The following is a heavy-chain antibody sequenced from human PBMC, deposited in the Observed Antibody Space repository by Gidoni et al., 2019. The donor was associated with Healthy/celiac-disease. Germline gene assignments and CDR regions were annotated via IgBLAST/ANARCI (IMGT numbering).Heavy chain of an antibody. CDR2: LYYRGGT. J-gene: IGHJ2*01. CDR1: GGSISTRSSY. CDR3: ARQLSYSRLYDYTVNHYWYFDL. D-gene: IGHD4-4*01. Sequence: QLQLQESGPGLVKPSETLSLTCTVSGGSISTRSSYWGWSRQPPGKGLEWIGSLYYRGGTYYNPSLKSRVTISVDTSKNQFSLKLSSVTAADTAVYYCARQLSYSRLYDYTVNHYWYFDLWGRGTLVTVSS. V-gene: IGHV4-39*01.